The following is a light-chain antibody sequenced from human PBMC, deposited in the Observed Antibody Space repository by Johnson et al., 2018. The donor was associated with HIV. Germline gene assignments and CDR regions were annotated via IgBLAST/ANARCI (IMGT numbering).Light chain of an antibody. J-gene: IGLJ1*01. Sequence: QSVLTQPPSVSAAPGQKVTISCSGSSSNIGNNYVSWYQQLPGTAPKLLIYDNNKRPSGIPDRFSGSKSGTSATLGLTGLQTGDEAGDYCGTWDSSLTTSYVVGTGTKFIVV. CDR3: GTWDSSLTTSYV. CDR1: SSNIGNNY. V-gene: IGLV1-51*01. CDR2: DNN.